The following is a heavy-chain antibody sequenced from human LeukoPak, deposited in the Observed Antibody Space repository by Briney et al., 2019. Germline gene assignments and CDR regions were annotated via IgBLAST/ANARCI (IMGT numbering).Heavy chain of an antibody. CDR2: IRSSSSYI. J-gene: IGHJ6*02. CDR1: GFTFSSYS. CDR3: ARDEDYYYGMDV. Sequence: GGSLRLSCAASGFTFSSYSMNWVRQAPGKGLGCVSSIRSSSSYIYYADSVKGRFTISIDNAKNSLYLQMNSLRAEDTAVYYCARDEDYYYGMDVWGQGTTVTVSS. V-gene: IGHV3-21*01.